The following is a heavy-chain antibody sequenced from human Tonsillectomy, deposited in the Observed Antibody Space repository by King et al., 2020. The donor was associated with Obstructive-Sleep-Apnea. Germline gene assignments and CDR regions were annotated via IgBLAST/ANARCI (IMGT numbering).Heavy chain of an antibody. CDR2: IYYNGST. Sequence: PLQESGPGLVKPSQTLSLTCTVSGGSITSIGYYWNWIRQHPGKGLEWIGYIYYNGSTNYNPSLKSRVIISIDTSKRQFSLKLRSVTAADTAVYYCARDLRVPTRFSSGDPYYYYGLDVWGQGTTVTVSS. J-gene: IGHJ6*02. CDR3: ARDLRVPTRFSSGDPYYYYGLDV. D-gene: IGHD1-26*01. CDR1: GGSITSIGYY. V-gene: IGHV4-31*03.